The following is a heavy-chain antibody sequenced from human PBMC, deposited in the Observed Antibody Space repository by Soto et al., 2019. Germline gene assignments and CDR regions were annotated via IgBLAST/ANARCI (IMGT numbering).Heavy chain of an antibody. J-gene: IGHJ4*02. CDR1: GFTFSSYG. D-gene: IGHD3-10*01. CDR3: ATHSLLWFGELSLLDY. CDR2: ISYDGSNK. V-gene: IGHV3-30*03. Sequence: GESLKISCAASGFTFSSYGMHWVRQAPGKGLEWVAVISYDGSNKYYADSVKGRFTISRDNSKNTLYLQMNSLRAEDTAVYYCATHSLLWFGELSLLDYWGQGTLVTVSS.